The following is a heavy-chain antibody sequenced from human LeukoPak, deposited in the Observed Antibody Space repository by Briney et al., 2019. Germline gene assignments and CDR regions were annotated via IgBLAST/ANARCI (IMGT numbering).Heavy chain of an antibody. J-gene: IGHJ6*01. V-gene: IGHV1-8*01. CDR1: GYTFTSYD. D-gene: IGHD3-22*01. CDR2: MNPNSGNT. Sequence: ASVKVSCKASGYTFTSYDINWVRQATGQGLEWMGWMNPNSGNTSYAQKFQGGVTMTRNTSISTAYMELRSLRSDETAVYYCARAGYYDSSGYPLDYYYYGMDVWGEGTTVTVSS. CDR3: ARAGYYDSSGYPLDYYYYGMDV.